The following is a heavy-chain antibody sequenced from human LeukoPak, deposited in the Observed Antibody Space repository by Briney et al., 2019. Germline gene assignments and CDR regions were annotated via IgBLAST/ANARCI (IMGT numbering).Heavy chain of an antibody. Sequence: GGSLRLSCAASGFTVGSNYMSWVRQAPGKGLEWVSVIYSGGSTYYADSVKGRFTISRDNSKNTLYLQMNSLRAEDTAVYYCAREIAAAGNYYFDYWGQGTLVTVSS. CDR2: IYSGGST. CDR1: GFTVGSNY. V-gene: IGHV3-66*01. J-gene: IGHJ4*02. CDR3: AREIAAAGNYYFDY. D-gene: IGHD6-13*01.